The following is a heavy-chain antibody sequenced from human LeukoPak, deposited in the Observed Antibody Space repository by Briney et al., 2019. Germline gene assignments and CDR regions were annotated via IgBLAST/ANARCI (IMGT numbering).Heavy chain of an antibody. CDR2: VNHSRST. J-gene: IGHJ4*02. D-gene: IGHD6-19*01. CDR3: ARQWLVSPLFDY. Sequence: SDTLSLTCAVYGGSLSGYYWSWIRHPPGKGLEWIGEVNHSRSTNYNPSLKSRVTISVDTSKNQLSLKLSSMTAADTAVYYCARQWLVSPLFDYWGQGTLVTVSS. V-gene: IGHV4-34*01. CDR1: GGSLSGYY.